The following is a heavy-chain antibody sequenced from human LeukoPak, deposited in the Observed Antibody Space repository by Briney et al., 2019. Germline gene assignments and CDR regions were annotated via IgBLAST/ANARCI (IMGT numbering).Heavy chain of an antibody. Sequence: SETLSLTCAVYGGSFSGYYWSWIRQPPGKGLEWIGEINHSGSTNYNPSLKSRVTISVDTSKNQFSLKLSSVTAADTAVYYCASTPRITMIVVVHAFDIWGQGTMVTVSS. D-gene: IGHD3-22*01. J-gene: IGHJ3*02. CDR3: ASTPRITMIVVVHAFDI. CDR1: GGSFSGYY. V-gene: IGHV4-34*01. CDR2: INHSGST.